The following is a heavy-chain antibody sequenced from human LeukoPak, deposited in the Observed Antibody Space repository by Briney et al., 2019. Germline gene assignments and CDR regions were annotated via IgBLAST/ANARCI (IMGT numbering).Heavy chain of an antibody. Sequence: ASVKVSCKASGYTFTNYGITWVRQAPGQRLEWMGWICPYNGNSNYAQKLQDRVTMTTDTATTTAYMDLRSLRSDDTAVYYCARAGGWAREDYKGDAFHIWGQGTMVIVSS. CDR3: ARAGGWAREDYKGDAFHI. J-gene: IGHJ3*02. D-gene: IGHD6-19*01. CDR2: ICPYNGNS. CDR1: GYTFTNYG. V-gene: IGHV1-18*01.